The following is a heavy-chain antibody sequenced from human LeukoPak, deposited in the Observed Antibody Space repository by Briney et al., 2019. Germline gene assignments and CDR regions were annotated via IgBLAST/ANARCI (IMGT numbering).Heavy chain of an antibody. Sequence: ASVKVSCKASGYTFTSYGISWVRQAPGQGLEWMGWISAYNGNTNYAQKLQGRVTMTTDTSTSTAYMELRSLRSDDTAVYYCARVSGGDYDILTGYYLFDYWGQGTLVTVSS. J-gene: IGHJ4*02. CDR2: ISAYNGNT. CDR3: ARVSGGDYDILTGYYLFDY. CDR1: GYTFTSYG. D-gene: IGHD3-9*01. V-gene: IGHV1-18*01.